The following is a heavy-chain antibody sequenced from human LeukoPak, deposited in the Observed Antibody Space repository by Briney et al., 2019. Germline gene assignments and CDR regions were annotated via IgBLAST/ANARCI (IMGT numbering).Heavy chain of an antibody. CDR2: ISSSGSTI. V-gene: IGHV3-11*01. D-gene: IGHD3-22*01. CDR1: GFTFSDYY. Sequence: GGSLRVSCAASGFTFSDYYMSWIRQAPGKGLEWVSYISSSGSTIYYADSVKGRFTISRDNAKNSLYLQMNSLRAEDTAVYYCASFPAYYYDSSGYNDYWGQGTLVTVSS. CDR3: ASFPAYYYDSSGYNDY. J-gene: IGHJ4*02.